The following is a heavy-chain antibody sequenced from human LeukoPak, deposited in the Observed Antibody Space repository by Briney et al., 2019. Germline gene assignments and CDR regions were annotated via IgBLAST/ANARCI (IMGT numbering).Heavy chain of an antibody. Sequence: SETLSLTCDVYGWSFSGYYWSWIRQPPGTGLEWIGEINHSGSTNYHPSLKSRVTISVDTSKNQFSLKLSSVTAADTAVYYCARFTFWNFDYWGQGTLVTVSS. V-gene: IGHV4-34*01. CDR1: GWSFSGYY. D-gene: IGHD3-3*01. CDR2: INHSGST. J-gene: IGHJ4*02. CDR3: ARFTFWNFDY.